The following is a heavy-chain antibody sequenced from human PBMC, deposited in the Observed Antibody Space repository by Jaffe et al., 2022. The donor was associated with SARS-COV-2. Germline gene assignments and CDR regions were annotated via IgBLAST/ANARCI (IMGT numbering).Heavy chain of an antibody. CDR3: ARARTGGSGSYVGWFDP. D-gene: IGHD3-10*01. J-gene: IGHJ5*02. V-gene: IGHV3-30*04. Sequence: QVQLVESGGGVVQPGRSLRLSCAASGFTFSSYAMHWVRQAPGKGLEWVAVISYDGSNKYYADSVKGRFTISRDNSKNTLYLQMNSLRAEDTAVYYCARARTGGSGSYVGWFDPWGQGTLVTVSS. CDR2: ISYDGSNK. CDR1: GFTFSSYA.